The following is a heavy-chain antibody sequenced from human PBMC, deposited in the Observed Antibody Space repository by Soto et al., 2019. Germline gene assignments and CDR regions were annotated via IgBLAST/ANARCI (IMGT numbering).Heavy chain of an antibody. CDR3: ATELSSAYYFDAFDI. D-gene: IGHD3-22*01. J-gene: IGHJ3*02. CDR1: GYTFTGYY. Sequence: ASVKVSCMASGYTFTGYYMHWVRQAPGQGLEWMGWINPNRGGPNYAQKFQGWVTMTRDTSISTAYMSPRRLRSGDTAVYYCATELSSAYYFDAFDIWGQETWVTVPS. CDR2: INPNRGGP. V-gene: IGHV1-2*04.